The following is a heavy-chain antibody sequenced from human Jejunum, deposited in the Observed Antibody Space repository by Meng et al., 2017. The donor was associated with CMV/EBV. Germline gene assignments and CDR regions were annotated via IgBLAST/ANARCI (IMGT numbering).Heavy chain of an antibody. CDR2: ISGSAT. D-gene: IGHD2-15*01. CDR1: GFTFSNYA. Sequence: AASGFTFSNYAMNWVRQAPGKGLEWVSGISGSATYYADSVKGRLTISRDNSKNTLYLQMNSLTVEDTAIYHCAKNSRPGKVVVIDVWGQGTAVTVSS. CDR3: AKNSRPGKVVVIDV. V-gene: IGHV3-23*01. J-gene: IGHJ6*02.